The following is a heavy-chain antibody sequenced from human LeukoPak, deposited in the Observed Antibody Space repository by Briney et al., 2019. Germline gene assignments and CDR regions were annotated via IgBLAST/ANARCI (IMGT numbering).Heavy chain of an antibody. Sequence: ASVKVSCKASGYTFTSYDIIWVRQATGQGLEWMGWMNPNTGNTGYAQKFQGRVTMTTDTSTSTAYMELRSLRSDDTAVYYCARWGIRFLEWLSPRRDWFDPWGQGTLVTVSS. CDR3: ARWGIRFLEWLSPRRDWFDP. D-gene: IGHD3-3*01. V-gene: IGHV1-8*02. CDR2: MNPNTGNT. CDR1: GYTFTSYD. J-gene: IGHJ5*02.